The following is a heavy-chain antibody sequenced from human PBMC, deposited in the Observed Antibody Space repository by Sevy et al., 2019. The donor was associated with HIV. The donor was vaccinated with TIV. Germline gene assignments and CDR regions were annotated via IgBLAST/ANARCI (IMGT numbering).Heavy chain of an antibody. J-gene: IGHJ4*02. V-gene: IGHV4-61*02. CDR3: ARESGDCSTTSCYEGVFDY. D-gene: IGHD2-2*01. CDR1: GGSISSGNYY. CDR2: IYTSGST. Sequence: SETLSLTCTVSGGSISSGNYYWSWIRQPAGKGLEWIGRIYTSGSTNYNPSLKSLVTISVDTSKNQFSLKLSSVTAADTAVYYCARESGDCSTTSCYEGVFDYWGQGTLVTVSS.